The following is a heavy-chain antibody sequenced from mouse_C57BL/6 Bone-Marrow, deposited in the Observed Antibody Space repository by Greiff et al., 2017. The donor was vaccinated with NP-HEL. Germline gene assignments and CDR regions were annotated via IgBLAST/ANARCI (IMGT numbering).Heavy chain of an antibody. CDR1: GFTFSDYY. CDR3: ARRAITTVVLDY. Sequence: EVQLVESGGGLVQPGGSLKLSCAASGFTFSDYYMYWVRQTPEKRLEWVAYISNGGGSTYYPDTVKGRFTISRDNAKNTLYLQMSRLKSEDTAMYYCARRAITTVVLDYWGQGTTLTVSS. CDR2: ISNGGGST. J-gene: IGHJ2*01. V-gene: IGHV5-12*01. D-gene: IGHD1-1*01.